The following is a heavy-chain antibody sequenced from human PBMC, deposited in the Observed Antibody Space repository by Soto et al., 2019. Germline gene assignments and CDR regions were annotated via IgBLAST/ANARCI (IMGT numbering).Heavy chain of an antibody. J-gene: IGHJ4*02. CDR2: IRSKTNSYAT. V-gene: IGHV3-73*01. Sequence: PWGSLRLSCAASGFTFSGSAMHWVRQASGKGLEWVGRIRSKTNSYATAYAASVKGRFTISRDDSKNTAYLQMNSLKTEDTAVYYCTASGSDAFVEYWGQGTLVTVSS. CDR1: GFTFSGSA. CDR3: TASGSDAFVEY. D-gene: IGHD5-12*01.